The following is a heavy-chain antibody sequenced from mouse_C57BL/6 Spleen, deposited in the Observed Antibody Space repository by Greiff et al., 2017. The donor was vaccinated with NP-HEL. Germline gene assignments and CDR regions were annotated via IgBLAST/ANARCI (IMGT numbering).Heavy chain of an antibody. V-gene: IGHV1-55*01. D-gene: IGHD1-1*01. J-gene: IGHJ4*01. Sequence: QVQLKQSGAELVKPGASVKMSCKASGYTFTSYWITWVKQRPGQGLEWIGDIYPGSGSTNYNEKFKSKATLTVDTSSSTAYMQLSSLTSEDSAVYYCARAPFITTVVDAMDYWGQGTSVTVSS. CDR1: GYTFTSYW. CDR2: IYPGSGST. CDR3: ARAPFITTVVDAMDY.